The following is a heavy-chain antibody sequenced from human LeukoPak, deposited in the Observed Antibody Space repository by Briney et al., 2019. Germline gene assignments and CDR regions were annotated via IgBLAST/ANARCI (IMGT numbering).Heavy chain of an antibody. CDR1: GFTFSSYG. CDR3: AKDDPAMDLDY. J-gene: IGHJ4*02. CDR2: ISYDGSNK. D-gene: IGHD5-18*01. V-gene: IGHV3-30*18. Sequence: HPGGSLRLSCAASGFTFSSYGMHWVRQAPGKGLGWVAVISYDGSNKYYADSVKGRFTISRDNSKNTLYLQMNSLRAEDTAVYYCAKDDPAMDLDYWGQGTLVTVSS.